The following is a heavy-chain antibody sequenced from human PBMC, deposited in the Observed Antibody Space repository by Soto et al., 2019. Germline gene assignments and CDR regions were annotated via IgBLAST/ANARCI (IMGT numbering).Heavy chain of an antibody. J-gene: IGHJ2*01. CDR2: INAGNGNT. Sequence: HSLIPSPAQRNEWMGWINAGNGNTKYSQKFQGRVTITRDTSTSTAYMELSSLRSEDTAVYYCARYDCAGNYLDLHAFPGQRSSDL. D-gene: IGHD2-21*01. CDR3: ARYDCAGNYLDLHAFPGQRSSDL. V-gene: IGHV1-3*01.